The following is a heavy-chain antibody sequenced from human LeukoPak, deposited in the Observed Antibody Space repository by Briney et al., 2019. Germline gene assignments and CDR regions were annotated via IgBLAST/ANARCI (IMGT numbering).Heavy chain of an antibody. CDR3: ARDAEGGYTAMVPFDY. V-gene: IGHV1-69*04. Sequence: SVKVSCKASGGTFSSYTISLVRQAPGQGLEWMGRIIPILGIANYAQKFQGRVTITADKSTSTAYMELSSLRSEDTAVYYCARDAEGGYTAMVPFDYWGQGTLVTVSS. CDR1: GGTFSSYT. CDR2: IIPILGIA. D-gene: IGHD5-18*01. J-gene: IGHJ4*02.